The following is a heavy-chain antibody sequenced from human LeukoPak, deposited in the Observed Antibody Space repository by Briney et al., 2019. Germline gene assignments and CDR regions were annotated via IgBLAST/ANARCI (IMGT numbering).Heavy chain of an antibody. CDR3: AKTGVEMATITDYFDY. J-gene: IGHJ4*02. CDR1: GFSFRNYW. D-gene: IGHD5-24*01. V-gene: IGHV3-23*01. Sequence: GGSLRLSCTTSGFSFRNYWMGWVRQAPGKGLEWVSAISGSGGSTYYADSVKGRFTISRDNPKNTLYLQMNSLRAEDTAVYYCAKTGVEMATITDYFDYWGQGTLVTVSS. CDR2: ISGSGGST.